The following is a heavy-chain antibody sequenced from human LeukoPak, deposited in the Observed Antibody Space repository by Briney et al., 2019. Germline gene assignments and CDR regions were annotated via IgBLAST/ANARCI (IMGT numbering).Heavy chain of an antibody. J-gene: IGHJ4*02. CDR1: GYTFTSYY. CDR3: AREYYDSSGYSHGKDY. Sequence: ASVKVSCKASGYTFTSYYMHWVRQAPGQGLEWMGIINPRGGSTSYAQKFQGRVTMTRDTSTSTVYMELSSLRSEDTAVYYCAREYYDSSGYSHGKDYWGQGTLVTVSS. V-gene: IGHV1-46*01. CDR2: INPRGGST. D-gene: IGHD3-22*01.